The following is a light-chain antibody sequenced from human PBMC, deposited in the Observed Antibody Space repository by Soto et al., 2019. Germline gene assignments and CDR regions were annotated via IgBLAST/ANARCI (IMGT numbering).Light chain of an antibody. CDR3: QQYGSSPRT. V-gene: IGKV3-20*01. Sequence: IVLTQSPGTLSLSPGESATLSCRASQYVSTTFFAWYQQKPGQAPRLLIYGTSNRATGIPDRFSGSGSGTDFTLTICRPEPEDFAVYYCQQYGSSPRTFGGGTRMEIK. CDR2: GTS. J-gene: IGKJ4*01. CDR1: QYVSTTF.